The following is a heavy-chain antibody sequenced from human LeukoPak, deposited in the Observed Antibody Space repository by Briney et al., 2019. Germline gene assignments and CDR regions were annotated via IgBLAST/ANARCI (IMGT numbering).Heavy chain of an antibody. J-gene: IGHJ6*03. CDR1: GFTFSSYA. CDR2: ISSNGGST. V-gene: IGHV3-64*01. Sequence: PGGSLRLSCAASGFTFSSYAMHWVRQAPGKGLEYVSAISSNGGSTYYANSVKGRFTISRDNSKNTLYLQMGSLRAEDMAVYYCARAMVYYYYMDVWGKGTTVTVSS. D-gene: IGHD3-10*01. CDR3: ARAMVYYYYMDV.